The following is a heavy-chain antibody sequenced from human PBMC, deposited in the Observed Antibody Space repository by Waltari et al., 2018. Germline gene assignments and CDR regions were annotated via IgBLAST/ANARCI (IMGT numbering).Heavy chain of an antibody. CDR2: ISDDGSNK. CDR1: GLPFSSYG. CDR3: AKVPSGYSGEVNDAFDI. V-gene: IGHV3-30*18. Sequence: QVQLVESGGGVVQPGRSLRLSCAASGLPFSSYGMHWVRPAPGKGLEWVAVISDDGSNKYYADAAKGRFTISRDNSKNTLYLQMNSLRAEDTAVYYCAKVPSGYSGEVNDAFDIWGQGTMVTVSS. J-gene: IGHJ3*02. D-gene: IGHD3-3*01.